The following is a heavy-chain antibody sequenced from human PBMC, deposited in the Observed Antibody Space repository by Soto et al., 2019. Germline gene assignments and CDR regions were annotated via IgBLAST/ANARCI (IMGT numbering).Heavy chain of an antibody. CDR2: IYYSGST. CDR1: GVSMNSFY. Sequence: QVQLQESGPGLVKPSETLSLTCTVSGVSMNSFYWSWIRQPPGKGLEWIGYIYYSGSTNYNTSLMGSATISLDTSKNQFSLRLRSVTAADTAIYYCANLYGANSDYWGPGTLVTVSS. V-gene: IGHV4-59*01. J-gene: IGHJ4*02. D-gene: IGHD3-10*01. CDR3: ANLYGANSDY.